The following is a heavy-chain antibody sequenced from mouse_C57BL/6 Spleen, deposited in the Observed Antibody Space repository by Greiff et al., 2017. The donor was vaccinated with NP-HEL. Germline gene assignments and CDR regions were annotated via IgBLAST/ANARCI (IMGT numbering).Heavy chain of an antibody. CDR3: ARSLGKDFDC. D-gene: IGHD3-3*01. J-gene: IGHJ2*01. Sequence: QVQLQQPGAELVMPGASVKLSCKASGYTFTSYWMHWVKQRPGQGLEWIGEIDPSDSYTNYNQKFKGKSTLTVDKSSSTAYMQLSSLTSEDSAVYYCARSLGKDFDCWGQGTTLTVSS. V-gene: IGHV1-69*01. CDR1: GYTFTSYW. CDR2: IDPSDSYT.